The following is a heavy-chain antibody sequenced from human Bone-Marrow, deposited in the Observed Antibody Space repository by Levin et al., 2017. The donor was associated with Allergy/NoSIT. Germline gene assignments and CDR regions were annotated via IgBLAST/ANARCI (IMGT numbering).Heavy chain of an antibody. CDR2: INPSGGST. CDR3: ARVRTGAAGPRTNWFDP. D-gene: IGHD6-13*01. Sequence: GASVKVSCKASGYTFTSYYMHWVRQAPGQGLEWMGIINPSGGSTSYAQKFQGRVTMTRDTSTSTVYMELSSLRSEDTAVYYCARVRTGAAGPRTNWFDPWGQGTLVTVSS. CDR1: GYTFTSYY. J-gene: IGHJ5*02. V-gene: IGHV1-46*01.